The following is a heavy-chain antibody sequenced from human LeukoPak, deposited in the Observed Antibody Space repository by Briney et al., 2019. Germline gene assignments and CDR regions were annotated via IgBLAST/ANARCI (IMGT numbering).Heavy chain of an antibody. CDR1: GYTFTSYG. J-gene: IGHJ6*02. V-gene: IGHV1-18*01. D-gene: IGHD2-2*01. Sequence: GASVKVSCKASGYTFTSYGIGWVRQAPGQGLEWMGWISAYNGNTNYAQKFQGRVTMIRDTSTSTVYMELSSLRSEDTAVYYCARDRESCSSTSCYEDPYYYYGMDVWGQGTTVTVSS. CDR3: ARDRESCSSTSCYEDPYYYYGMDV. CDR2: ISAYNGNT.